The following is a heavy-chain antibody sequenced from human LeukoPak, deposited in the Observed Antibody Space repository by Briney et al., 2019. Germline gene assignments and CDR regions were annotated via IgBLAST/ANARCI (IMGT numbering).Heavy chain of an antibody. CDR1: GFTVSKNY. V-gene: IGHV3-66*03. CDR2: IYTSGST. CDR3: TRDRAGTQSWVEFDL. Sequence: GGSLRLSCAASGFTVSKNYMSWVRQAPGKGLEWVSLIYTSGSTFYADSVMGRFTISRDNFKNTLYLQMNSLRAEGSAVYYCTRDRAGTQSWVEFDLWGQGTLVTVSS. J-gene: IGHJ5*02. D-gene: IGHD3-10*01.